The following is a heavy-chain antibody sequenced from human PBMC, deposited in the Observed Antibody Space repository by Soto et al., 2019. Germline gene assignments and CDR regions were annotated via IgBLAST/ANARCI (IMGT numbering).Heavy chain of an antibody. CDR2: IYYSGST. CDR1: GGSISSGDYY. CDR3: ARKGMVRGARFDY. J-gene: IGHJ4*02. Sequence: QVQLQESGPGLVKPSQTLSLTCTVSGGSISSGDYYWSWIRQPPGKGLEWIGYIYYSGSTYYNPSHTSRVTISVDTSKNQFSLKLSSVTAADTAVYYCARKGMVRGARFDYWGQGTLVTVSS. V-gene: IGHV4-30-4*01. D-gene: IGHD3-10*01.